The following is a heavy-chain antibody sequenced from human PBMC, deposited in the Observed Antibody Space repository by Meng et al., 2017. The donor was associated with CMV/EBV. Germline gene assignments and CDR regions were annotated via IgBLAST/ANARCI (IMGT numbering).Heavy chain of an antibody. CDR1: GGSFSGYY. CDR2: INHSGST. CDR3: ARGGNWFDP. J-gene: IGHJ5*02. Sequence: QVQLPEWGAGLLQPSETLSLTCAVYGGSFSGYYWSRIRQTPGKGLEWIEEINHSGSTNYNPSLKSRVTISVDTSKNQFSLKLSSVTAADTAVYYCARGGNWFDPWGQGTLVTVSS. V-gene: IGHV4-34*01.